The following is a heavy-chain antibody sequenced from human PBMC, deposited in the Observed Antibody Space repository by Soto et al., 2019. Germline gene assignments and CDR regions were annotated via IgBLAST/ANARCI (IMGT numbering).Heavy chain of an antibody. D-gene: IGHD6-19*01. V-gene: IGHV5-10-1*01. J-gene: IGHJ5*02. CDR1: GYSFTSYW. Sequence: PGESLKISYKGSGYSFTSYWISWVRQMPGKGLEWMGRIDPSDSYTNYSPSFQGHVTISADKSISTAYLQWSSLKASDTAMYYCARHAGGRYNWFDPWGQGTLVTVSS. CDR3: ARHAGGRYNWFDP. CDR2: IDPSDSYT.